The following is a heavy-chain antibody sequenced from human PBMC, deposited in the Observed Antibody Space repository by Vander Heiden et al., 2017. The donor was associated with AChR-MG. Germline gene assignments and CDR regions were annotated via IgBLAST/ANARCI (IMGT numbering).Heavy chain of an antibody. CDR3: ASGGYCSNTSCYGGMDV. V-gene: IGHV3-23*01. CDR1: GFTFSSYA. CDR2: IGGSGGDT. Sequence: EVQLLESGGGLVQPGGSLRLSCAASGFTFSSYALSWVRQAPGNGLEWVSAIGGSGGDTYYADSVKGRVTSSRDNSKNTLYLQMNSLRAEDTAVYYCASGGYCSNTSCYGGMDVWGQGTTVTVSS. D-gene: IGHD2-2*01. J-gene: IGHJ6*02.